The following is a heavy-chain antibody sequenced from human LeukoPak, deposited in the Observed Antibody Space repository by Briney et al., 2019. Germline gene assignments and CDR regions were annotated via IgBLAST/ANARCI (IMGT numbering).Heavy chain of an antibody. CDR2: ISYDGSNK. CDR3: ARDYYDSSGYYLETDY. Sequence: PGGSLRLSCAASGFTFSSYAMHWVRQAPGKGLEWVAVISYDGSNKYYADSVKGRFTISRDNSKNTLYLQMNSLRAEDTAVYYCARDYYDSSGYYLETDYWGQGTLVTVSS. J-gene: IGHJ4*02. CDR1: GFTFSSYA. D-gene: IGHD3-22*01. V-gene: IGHV3-30-3*01.